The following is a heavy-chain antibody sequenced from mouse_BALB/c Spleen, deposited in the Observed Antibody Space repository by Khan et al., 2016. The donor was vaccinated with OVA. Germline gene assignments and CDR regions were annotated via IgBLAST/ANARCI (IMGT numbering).Heavy chain of an antibody. CDR2: ISSGDST. CDR1: GFTFSNYA. CDR3: ASDYWFAY. D-gene: IGHD2-13*01. Sequence: EVELVESGGGLVKPGGSLKLSCAASGFTFSNYAMSWVRQSPEKRLEWVASISSGDSTYYSDSVKGRVTTFRDTARNILYLQMSGLRSEDTAMYYCASDYWFAYWGQGTLVTVSA. J-gene: IGHJ3*01. V-gene: IGHV5-6-5*01.